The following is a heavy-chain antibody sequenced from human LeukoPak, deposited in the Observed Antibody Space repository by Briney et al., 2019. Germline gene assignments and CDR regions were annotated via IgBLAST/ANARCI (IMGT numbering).Heavy chain of an antibody. Sequence: PGGSLRLSCAASGFTFSSYWMSWVRQAPGKGLEWVANIKQDGSEKYYVDSVKGRFTISRDNAKNSLYLQMNSLRAEDTAVYYCASLAAMGPYGMDVWGQGTTVTVSS. J-gene: IGHJ6*02. CDR1: GFTFSSYW. V-gene: IGHV3-7*01. D-gene: IGHD5-18*01. CDR3: ASLAAMGPYGMDV. CDR2: IKQDGSEK.